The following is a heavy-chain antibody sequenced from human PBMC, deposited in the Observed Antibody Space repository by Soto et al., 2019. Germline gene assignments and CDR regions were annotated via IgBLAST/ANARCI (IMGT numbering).Heavy chain of an antibody. D-gene: IGHD1-26*01. CDR1: GGTFSSYA. CDR3: ARDSGSYLNWFDP. J-gene: IGHJ5*02. Sequence: SVKVSCKASGGTFSSYAISWVRQAPGQGLEWMGGIIPIFGTASYAQKFQGRVTITADESTSTAYMELSSLRSEDTAVYYCARDSGSYLNWFDPWGQGTLVTVSS. V-gene: IGHV1-69*13. CDR2: IIPIFGTA.